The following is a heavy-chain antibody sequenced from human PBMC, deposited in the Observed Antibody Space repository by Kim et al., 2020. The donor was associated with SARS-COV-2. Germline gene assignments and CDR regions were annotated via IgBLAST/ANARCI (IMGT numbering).Heavy chain of an antibody. D-gene: IGHD1-26*01. V-gene: IGHV1-69*06. CDR2: IIPIFGTA. J-gene: IGHJ3*02. CDR3: ARAGATDEAFDI. Sequence: SVKVSCKASGGTFSSYAISWVRQAPGQGLEWMGGIIPIFGTANYAQKFQGRVTITADKSTSTAYMELSSLRSEDTAVYYCARAGATDEAFDIWGQGTMVTVSS. CDR1: GGTFSSYA.